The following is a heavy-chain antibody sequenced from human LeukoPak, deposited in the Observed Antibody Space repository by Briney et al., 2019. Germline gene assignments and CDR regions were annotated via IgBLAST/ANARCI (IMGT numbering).Heavy chain of an antibody. CDR1: GGSFSCYY. CDR3: ARGRMIVVVITLKNYFDY. Sequence: PSETLSLTCAVYGGSFSCYYWSWIRQPPGTGLEWIGEINHSGSTNYNPSLKSRVTISVDTSKNQFSLKLSSVTAADTAVYYCARGRMIVVVITLKNYFDYWGQGTLVTVSS. CDR2: INHSGST. D-gene: IGHD3-22*01. J-gene: IGHJ4*02. V-gene: IGHV4-34*01.